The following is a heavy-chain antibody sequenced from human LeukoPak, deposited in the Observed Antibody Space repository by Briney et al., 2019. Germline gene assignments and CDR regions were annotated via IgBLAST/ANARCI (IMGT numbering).Heavy chain of an antibody. J-gene: IGHJ5*02. Sequence: SETLSLTCAVSGGSISSGGYSWSWIRQPPGKGLEWIGYIYHSGSTYYNPSLKSRVTISVDRSKNQFSLKLRSVTAADTAVYYCARAVSRWFDPWGQGTLVTVSS. V-gene: IGHV4-30-2*01. CDR3: ARAVSRWFDP. CDR1: GGSISSGGYS. D-gene: IGHD2-8*01. CDR2: IYHSGST.